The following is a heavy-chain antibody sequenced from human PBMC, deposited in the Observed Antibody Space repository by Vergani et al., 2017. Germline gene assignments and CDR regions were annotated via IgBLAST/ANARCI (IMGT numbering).Heavy chain of an antibody. Sequence: QITLKESGPTLVKPTQTLTLTCTFSGFSLNTRGVSVAWIRQPPGKALDCLSLIYWNDDQHYSPSLNNRVTITKYTSKNQVVLTMTNMDYVDTGTYYCVYRKTECGTTGCFYPFYYYYYMDVLGKGTTVTVSS. D-gene: IGHD1-7*01. CDR2: IYWNDDQ. J-gene: IGHJ6*03. V-gene: IGHV2-5*04. CDR3: VYRKTECGTTGCFYPFYYYYYMDV. CDR1: GFSLNTRGVS.